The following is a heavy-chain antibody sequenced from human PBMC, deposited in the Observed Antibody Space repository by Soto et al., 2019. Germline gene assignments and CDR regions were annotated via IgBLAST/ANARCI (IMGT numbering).Heavy chain of an antibody. J-gene: IGHJ4*02. Sequence: GGSLRLSCAASGFTFSSYSMNWVRQAPGKGLEWVSSISSSSSYIYYADSVKGRFTISRDNAKNSLYLQMNSLRAEDTAVYYCARVGRITMVRGVILFDYWGQGTLVTVSS. CDR2: ISSSSSYI. CDR3: ARVGRITMVRGVILFDY. D-gene: IGHD3-10*01. V-gene: IGHV3-21*01. CDR1: GFTFSSYS.